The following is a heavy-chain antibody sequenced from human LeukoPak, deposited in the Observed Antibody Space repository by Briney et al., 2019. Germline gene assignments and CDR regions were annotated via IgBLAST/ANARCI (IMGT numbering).Heavy chain of an antibody. V-gene: IGHV3-7*03. Sequence: GGSLRLSCAASGFTFSSYWMTWVRQAPGKGLEWVANIKQDGSDKYYVDSVKGRFTISRDNAKNSLYLQMNSLRAEDTAVYYCAKATIVVVPAAFDYWGQGTLVTVSS. D-gene: IGHD2-2*01. CDR1: GFTFSSYW. CDR2: IKQDGSDK. CDR3: AKATIVVVPAAFDY. J-gene: IGHJ4*02.